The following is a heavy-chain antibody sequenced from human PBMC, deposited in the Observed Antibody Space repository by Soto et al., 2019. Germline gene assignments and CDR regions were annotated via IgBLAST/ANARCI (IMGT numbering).Heavy chain of an antibody. D-gene: IGHD1-26*01. CDR1: ESTFS. J-gene: IGHJ4*02. Sequence: GGSLRLSCSASESTFSMHWVRQAPGSGLQYVSGISNHGYSPYYADSVKGRFTISRDNSKNTLYLQMSSLRIEDTAVYYCVKGSYTGTFGVDYFDSWGQGALVTVS. CDR3: VKGSYTGTFGVDYFDS. CDR2: ISNHGYSP. V-gene: IGHV3-64D*06.